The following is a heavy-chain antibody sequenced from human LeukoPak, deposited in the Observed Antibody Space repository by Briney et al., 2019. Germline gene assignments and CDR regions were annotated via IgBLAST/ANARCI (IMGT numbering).Heavy chain of an antibody. Sequence: GGSLRLSCAASGFTFSSSAVHWVRQAPDKGLEWVAVISYDGSNKYYADSVKGRFTTSRDNSKNTLYLQMNSLRADDTAVYYCARDRDSSGWYEGFDYWGQGTLVTVSS. D-gene: IGHD6-19*01. CDR2: ISYDGSNK. J-gene: IGHJ4*02. V-gene: IGHV3-30-3*01. CDR3: ARDRDSSGWYEGFDY. CDR1: GFTFSSSA.